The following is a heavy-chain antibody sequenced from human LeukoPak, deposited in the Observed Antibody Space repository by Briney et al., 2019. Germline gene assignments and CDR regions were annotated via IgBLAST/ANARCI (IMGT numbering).Heavy chain of an antibody. CDR2: INHSGST. V-gene: IGHV4-34*01. CDR3: ARSYNYYGIDV. J-gene: IGHJ6*04. Sequence: PSETLSLTCAVYGGSFSGYYWSWIRQPPGKGPEWIAEINHSGSTNYNPSLKSRVTISVDTSKNQFSLNLSSLTAADTAVYYCARSYNYYGIDVWGKGTTVTVS. CDR1: GGSFSGYY. D-gene: IGHD1-14*01.